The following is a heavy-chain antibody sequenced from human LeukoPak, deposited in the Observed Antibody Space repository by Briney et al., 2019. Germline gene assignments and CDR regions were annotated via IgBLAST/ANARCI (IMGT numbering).Heavy chain of an antibody. CDR1: GGSISSGGYY. Sequence: PSETLSLTCTVSGGSISSGGYYWSWIRQHPGKGLEWIGYIYYSGSTYYNPSLKSRVTISVDTSKNQFSLKLSSVTAADTAVYYCARHVPGVTTLFDYWGQGTLVTVSS. CDR2: IYYSGST. J-gene: IGHJ4*02. V-gene: IGHV4-31*03. D-gene: IGHD4-17*01. CDR3: ARHVPGVTTLFDY.